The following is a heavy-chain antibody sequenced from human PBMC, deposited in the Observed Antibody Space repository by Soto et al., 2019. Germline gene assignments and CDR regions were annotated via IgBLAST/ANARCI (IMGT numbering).Heavy chain of an antibody. CDR1: GYTFSDFA. V-gene: IGHV1-18*04. J-gene: IGHJ4*02. CDR3: ARLGWELLSGRRYFDY. D-gene: IGHD1-26*01. CDR2: ISPYTGKT. Sequence: QVLLVQSGSEVKKPGASMKVSCQTSGYTFSDFALTWVRQVPDKGLEWLGWISPYTGKTNYAQRVHDRVALTTDTSTRTAYLELRSLTYDDTAVYYCARLGWELLSGRRYFDYWGQGTLVTFSS.